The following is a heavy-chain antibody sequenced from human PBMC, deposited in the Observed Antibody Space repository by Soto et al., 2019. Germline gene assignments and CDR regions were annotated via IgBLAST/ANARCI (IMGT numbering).Heavy chain of an antibody. J-gene: IGHJ4*02. D-gene: IGHD1-26*01. CDR2: IYYSGST. CDR3: ARLLSGGRYRDY. V-gene: IGHV4-61*08. Sequence: ETLSLTCTVSGGSISRGDYYWSWIRQPPGKGLEWIGYIYYSGSTNYNPSLKSRVTISVDTSKNQFSLKLSSVTAADTAVYYCARLLSGGRYRDYWGQGTLVTVSS. CDR1: GGSISRGDYY.